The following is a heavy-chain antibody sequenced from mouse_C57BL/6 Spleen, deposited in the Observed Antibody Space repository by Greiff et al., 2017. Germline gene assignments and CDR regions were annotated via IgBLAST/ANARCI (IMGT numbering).Heavy chain of an antibody. J-gene: IGHJ2*01. CDR1: GFTFSSYA. CDR3: ARDRLTGRGDYFAC. D-gene: IGHD4-1*01. CDR2: ISDGGSYT. Sequence: EVQLVESGGGLVKPGGSLKLSCAASGFTFSSYAMSWVRQTPEKRLEWVATISDGGSYTYYPDNVKGRFTISRDNAKTNLYLQMSHLKSEDTAMCYCARDRLTGRGDYFACWGQGTTLTVSS. V-gene: IGHV5-4*01.